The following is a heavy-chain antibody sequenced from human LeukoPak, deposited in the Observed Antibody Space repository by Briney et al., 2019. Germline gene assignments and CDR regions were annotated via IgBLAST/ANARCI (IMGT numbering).Heavy chain of an antibody. V-gene: IGHV3-49*03. J-gene: IGHJ4*02. D-gene: IGHD3-10*01. CDR1: GFTFGDCA. CDR3: TRVAYHYGSGSYFFPDY. Sequence: GGSLRLSCTASGFTFGDCALSWFRQAPGKGLEWVGFIRSKAYGGTTEYAASVRGRFTISRDDSKGIAYLQMNSLKIEDTGVYYCTRVAYHYGSGSYFFPDYWGQGTLVTVSS. CDR2: IRSKAYGGTT.